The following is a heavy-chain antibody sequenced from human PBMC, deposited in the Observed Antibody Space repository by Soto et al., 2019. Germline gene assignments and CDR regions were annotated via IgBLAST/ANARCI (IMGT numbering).Heavy chain of an antibody. CDR3: ARAHTITDGFDI. CDR2: IIPIFGTA. D-gene: IGHD1-20*01. V-gene: IGHV1-69*06. Sequence: VSWEDCGGRISSSASSWVQQAPGQGLEWMGGIIPIFGTANYAQKFQGRVTITADKSTSTAYMELSSLRSEDTAVYYCARAHTITDGFDIWGQGTMV. J-gene: IGHJ3*02. CDR1: GGRISSSA.